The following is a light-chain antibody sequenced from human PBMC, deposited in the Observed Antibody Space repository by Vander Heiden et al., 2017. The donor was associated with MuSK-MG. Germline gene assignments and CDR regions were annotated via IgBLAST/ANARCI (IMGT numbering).Light chain of an antibody. V-gene: IGLV2-14*03. CDR3: SSFSSNSPVL. J-gene: IGLJ2*01. CDR2: DGT. CDR1: SSDVGSYNY. Sequence: SALPQPASVSGSPDQSLTISCTGASSDVGSYNYVSWYQQHPGKAPTLIVFDGTDRPSGVASRFSGSKSGNTASLTSSGLQAEDEPDYYCSSFSSNSPVLFGGGTKVTVL.